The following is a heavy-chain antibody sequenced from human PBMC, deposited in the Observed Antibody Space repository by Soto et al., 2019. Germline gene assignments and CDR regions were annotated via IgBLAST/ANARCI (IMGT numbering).Heavy chain of an antibody. J-gene: IGHJ6*02. CDR2: IFYSGYT. CDR3: ARSPGRSGYYPRRYYYGMDV. V-gene: IGHV4-39*07. D-gene: IGHD3-22*01. Sequence: PSETLSLTCAVSGGSISSGGYSWGWIRQPPGKGLEWIGSIFYSGYTYYNPSLKSRVTISVDTSKNQFSLKLNSVTAADTAVYYCARSPGRSGYYPRRYYYGMDVWGQVSTVTVSS. CDR1: GGSISSGGYS.